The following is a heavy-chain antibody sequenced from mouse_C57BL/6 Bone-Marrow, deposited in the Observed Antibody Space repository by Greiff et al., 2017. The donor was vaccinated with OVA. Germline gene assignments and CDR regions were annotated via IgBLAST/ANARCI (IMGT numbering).Heavy chain of an antibody. J-gene: IGHJ1*03. CDR3: TGLITTVVARYFDV. CDR2: IRNKANNHAT. V-gene: IGHV6-6*01. CDR1: GFTFSDAW. D-gene: IGHD1-1*01. Sequence: EVQLQQSGGGLVQPGGSMKLSCAASGFTFSDAWMDWVRQSPEKGLEWVAEIRNKANNHATYYAESVKGRFTISRDDSKSSVYLQMNSLRAEDTGIYYCTGLITTVVARYFDVWGTGTTVTVSS.